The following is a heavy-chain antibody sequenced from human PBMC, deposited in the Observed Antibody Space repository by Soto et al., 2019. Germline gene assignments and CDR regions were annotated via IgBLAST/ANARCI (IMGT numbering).Heavy chain of an antibody. J-gene: IGHJ6*02. CDR1: GFTFNNYG. V-gene: IGHV3-33*01. Sequence: QVQLVESGGGVVQPGRSLRLSCAASGFTFNNYGMHWVRQAPGKGLEWLAVIWNDGSNSSYANSVKGRFTISRDNSKTPLYLQMSSLRAEDTAVYYCARRQIPPPTRGAANARGGMDVWGQGTTVTVSS. CDR2: IWNDGSNS. D-gene: IGHD6-13*01. CDR3: ARRQIPPPTRGAANARGGMDV.